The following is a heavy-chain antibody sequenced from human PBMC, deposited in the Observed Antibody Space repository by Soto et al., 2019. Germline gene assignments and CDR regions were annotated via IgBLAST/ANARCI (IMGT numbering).Heavy chain of an antibody. V-gene: IGHV1-8*01. CDR2: MNPNSGNT. J-gene: IGHJ6*03. D-gene: IGHD2-2*01. Sequence: GASVKVSCKASGYTFTSYDINWVRQATGQGLEWMGWMNPNSGNTGYAQKFQGRVTMTRNTSISTAYMELSSLRSEDTAVYYCARYGCSSTSCYYYYMDVWGKGTTVTVSS. CDR3: ARYGCSSTSCYYYYMDV. CDR1: GYTFTSYD.